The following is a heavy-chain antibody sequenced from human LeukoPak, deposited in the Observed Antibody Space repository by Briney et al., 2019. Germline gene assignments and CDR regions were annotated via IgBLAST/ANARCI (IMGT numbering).Heavy chain of an antibody. CDR2: VYPSGNT. CDR3: ARCYYYDSSGYPTGAFDI. V-gene: IGHV4-61*02. J-gene: IGHJ3*02. D-gene: IGHD3-22*01. CDR1: GDSITNYNYY. Sequence: PSETLSLTCTVSGDSITNYNYYWSWVRQPAGKGLEWIGRVYPSGNTNYNPYNPSLKSRVTISVDTSKNQFSLKLSSVTAADTAVYYCARCYYYDSSGYPTGAFDIWGQGTMVTVSS.